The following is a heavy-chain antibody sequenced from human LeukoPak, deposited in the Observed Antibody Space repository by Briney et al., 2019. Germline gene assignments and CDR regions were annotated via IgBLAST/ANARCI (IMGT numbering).Heavy chain of an antibody. Sequence: PGGSLRLSCAASGFTFSSYGMHWVRQAPGKGLEWVAVISYDGSNKYYADSVKGRFTISRDNSKNTLYLQMNSLRAEDTAVCYCAKDLARNDGPYYYYGMDVWGQGTTVTVSS. CDR2: ISYDGSNK. CDR1: GFTFSSYG. V-gene: IGHV3-30*18. J-gene: IGHJ6*02. CDR3: AKDLARNDGPYYYYGMDV. D-gene: IGHD1-1*01.